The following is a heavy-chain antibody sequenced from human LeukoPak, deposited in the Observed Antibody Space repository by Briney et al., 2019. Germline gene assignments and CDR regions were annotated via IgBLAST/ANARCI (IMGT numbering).Heavy chain of an antibody. CDR3: AKGIAVAGTLLTPPDC. V-gene: IGHV3-30*18. CDR2: ISYDGSNK. D-gene: IGHD6-19*01. Sequence: GGSLRLSCAASGFTFSSYGMHWVRQAPGKGLEWVAVISYDGSNKYYADSVKGRFTISRDNSKNTLYLQMNSLRAEDTAVYYCAKGIAVAGTLLTPPDCWGQGTLVTVSS. J-gene: IGHJ4*02. CDR1: GFTFSSYG.